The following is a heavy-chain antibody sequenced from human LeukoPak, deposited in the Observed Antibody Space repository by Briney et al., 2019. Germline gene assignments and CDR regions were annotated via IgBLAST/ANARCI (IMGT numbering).Heavy chain of an antibody. Sequence: GGSLSLSCAASGFTFSSYAMSWVRQAPGKGLEWVSAISGSGGSTYYADSVKGRFTSSRDNSKNTLYLQMNSLRAEDTAVYYCAKDPKGGDFADGMDVWGQGTTVTVSS. V-gene: IGHV3-23*01. D-gene: IGHD1-26*01. CDR3: AKDPKGGDFADGMDV. CDR2: ISGSGGST. CDR1: GFTFSSYA. J-gene: IGHJ6*02.